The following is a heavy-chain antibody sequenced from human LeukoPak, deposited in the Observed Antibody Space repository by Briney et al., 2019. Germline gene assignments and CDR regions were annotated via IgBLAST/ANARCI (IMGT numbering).Heavy chain of an antibody. CDR3: ARDLSAGFWSGYSQAGWFDP. V-gene: IGHV1-18*01. CDR1: GYTFTSYG. J-gene: IGHJ5*02. D-gene: IGHD3-3*01. Sequence: ASVNVSCKASGYTFTSYGISWVRQAPGQGLEWMGWISAYNGNTNYAQKLQGRVTMTTDTSTSTAYMELRSLRSDDTAVYYCARDLSAGFWSGYSQAGWFDPWGQGTLVTVSS. CDR2: ISAYNGNT.